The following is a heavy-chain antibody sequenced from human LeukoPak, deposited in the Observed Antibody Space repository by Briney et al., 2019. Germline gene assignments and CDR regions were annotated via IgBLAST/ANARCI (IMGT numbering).Heavy chain of an antibody. V-gene: IGHV3-21*01. CDR3: ARELEGTFDY. J-gene: IGHJ4*02. CDR1: GFTFSSYS. Sequence: PGGSLRLSCAASGFTFSSYSMNWVRQAPGEGLEWDSSISSSSSYIYYADSVKGRFTISRDNAKNSLYLQMNSLRAEDTAVYYCARELEGTFDYWGQGTLVTVSS. CDR2: ISSSSSYI. D-gene: IGHD1-1*01.